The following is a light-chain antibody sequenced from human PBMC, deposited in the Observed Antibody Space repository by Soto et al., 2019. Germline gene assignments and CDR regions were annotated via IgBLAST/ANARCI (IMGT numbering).Light chain of an antibody. CDR3: SSYTSSSTLV. J-gene: IGLJ2*01. Sequence: QSALTQPASVSGSPGQSVTISCAGTSSDVGRYNYVSWYQQYPGKAPKLMIYEVSNRPSGISNRFSGSKSGNTASLTISGLPAEDEADYFCSSYTSSSTLVFGGGTKVTVL. V-gene: IGLV2-14*01. CDR1: SSDVGRYNY. CDR2: EVS.